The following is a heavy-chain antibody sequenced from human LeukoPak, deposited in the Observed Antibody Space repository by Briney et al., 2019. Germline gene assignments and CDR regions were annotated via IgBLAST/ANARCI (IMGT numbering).Heavy chain of an antibody. CDR1: GFTFRSYA. J-gene: IGHJ3*02. CDR3: AKDPYSGSYYTAFDI. D-gene: IGHD1-26*01. CDR2: ISGSGGST. Sequence: GGSLRLSCAASGFTFRSYAMSWVRQAPGKGLEWVSAISGSGGSTYYADSVKGRFTISRDNSKNTLYLQMNSLRAEDTAVYYCAKDPYSGSYYTAFDIWGQGTMVTVSS. V-gene: IGHV3-23*01.